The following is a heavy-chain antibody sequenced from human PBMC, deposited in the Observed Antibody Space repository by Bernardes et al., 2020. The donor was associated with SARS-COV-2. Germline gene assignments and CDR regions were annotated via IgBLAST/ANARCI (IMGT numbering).Heavy chain of an antibody. Sequence: SETLSLTCTVSGGSISSYYWSWIRQPAGKGLEWIGRIYTSGSTNYNPTLKSRVTISVDTSKNQFSLKLSSVTAADTAVYYCARGVVGHDYGDYGSFDPWGQGTLVTVSS. D-gene: IGHD4-17*01. CDR1: GGSISSYY. V-gene: IGHV4-4*07. CDR2: IYTSGST. CDR3: ARGVVGHDYGDYGSFDP. J-gene: IGHJ5*02.